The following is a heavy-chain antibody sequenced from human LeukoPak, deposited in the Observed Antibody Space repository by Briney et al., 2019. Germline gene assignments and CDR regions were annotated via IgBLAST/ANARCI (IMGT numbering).Heavy chain of an antibody. V-gene: IGHV1-69*02. J-gene: IGHJ4*02. Sequence: ASVKVSCKASGGTFSSYTISWVRQAPGQELEWMGRIIPILGIANYAQKFQGRVTITADKSTSTAYMELSSLRSEDTAVYYCARGVGIVGATPKPYYFDYWGQGTLVTVSS. D-gene: IGHD1-26*01. CDR2: IIPILGIA. CDR3: ARGVGIVGATPKPYYFDY. CDR1: GGTFSSYT.